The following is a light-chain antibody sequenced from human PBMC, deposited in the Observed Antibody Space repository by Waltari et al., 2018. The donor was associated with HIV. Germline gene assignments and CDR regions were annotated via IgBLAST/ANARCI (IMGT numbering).Light chain of an antibody. CDR1: QLEATF. Sequence: SYELTQPPSVSVSPGQTASITCSGGQLEATFVCWYQQRPGQSPVLVMYKDTRRPSGIPERFSGSNSGNTATLTITGTQSMDEADYYCQAWDRSVVFGGGTKLTVL. CDR2: KDT. J-gene: IGLJ2*01. CDR3: QAWDRSVV. V-gene: IGLV3-1*01.